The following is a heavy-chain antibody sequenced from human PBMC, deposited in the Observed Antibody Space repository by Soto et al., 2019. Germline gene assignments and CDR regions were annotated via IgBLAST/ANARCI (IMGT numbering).Heavy chain of an antibody. CDR3: AIHVWGIAVVGSHGVPFDY. V-gene: IGHV1-18*04. J-gene: IGHJ4*01. Sequence: VKVSCKASGYTFTSHCIGWVRQAPGHGLEWMGYISAYHGNTNYAQKLQGRVTMTTDTSTSTAYIELRSLRSDDTAVYYCAIHVWGIAVVGSHGVPFDYWGQGTLVTVSS. D-gene: IGHD6-19*01. CDR2: ISAYHGNT. CDR1: GYTFTSHC.